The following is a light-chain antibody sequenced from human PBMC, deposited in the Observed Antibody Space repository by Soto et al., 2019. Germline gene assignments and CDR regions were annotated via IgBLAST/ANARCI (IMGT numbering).Light chain of an antibody. Sequence: QAVVTQPPSASGTPGQRVTISCSGRSSNIGSNTVSWYRQLPGTAPKLLIYSNNQRPSGVPDRFSGSKSGTSASLAISGLQSEDEADYYCAAWDDSLSGAVFGGGTQLTVL. CDR3: AAWDDSLSGAV. CDR1: SSNIGSNT. V-gene: IGLV1-44*01. J-gene: IGLJ7*01. CDR2: SNN.